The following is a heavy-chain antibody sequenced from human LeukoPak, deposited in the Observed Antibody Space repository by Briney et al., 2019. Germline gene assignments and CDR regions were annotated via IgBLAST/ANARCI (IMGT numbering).Heavy chain of an antibody. CDR2: INTNIGNP. CDR1: GYTFTSYA. CDR3: ARDNYPGIAAAGSDY. V-gene: IGHV7-4-1*02. D-gene: IGHD6-13*01. J-gene: IGHJ4*02. Sequence: ASVKVSCKASGYTFTSYAVNWVRQAPGQGLEWMGWINTNIGNPTYAQGFTGRFVFSLDTSVSTAYLQISSLKAEDTAVYYCARDNYPGIAAAGSDYWGQGTLVTVSS.